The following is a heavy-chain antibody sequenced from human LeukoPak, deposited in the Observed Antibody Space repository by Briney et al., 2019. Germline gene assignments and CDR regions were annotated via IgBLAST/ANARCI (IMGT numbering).Heavy chain of an antibody. CDR3: ARGPYYDSSGYLFDY. CDR1: GGSISSNTW. J-gene: IGHJ4*02. D-gene: IGHD3-22*01. Sequence: SETLSLTCAVSGGSISSNTWWSWVRQPPGKGLEWIGEISHSGSTNYNPSLKSRVTISVDKSKNQFSLRLSSVTAADTAVYYCARGPYYDSSGYLFDYWGQGSLVTVSS. CDR2: ISHSGST. V-gene: IGHV4-4*02.